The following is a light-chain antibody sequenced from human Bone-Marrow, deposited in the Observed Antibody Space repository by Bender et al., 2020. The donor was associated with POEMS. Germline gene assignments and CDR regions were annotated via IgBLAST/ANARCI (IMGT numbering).Light chain of an antibody. CDR2: DVI. CDR1: SSDVGAYNY. Sequence: QSALTQPASVSGSPGQSITISCTGTSSDVGAYNYVSWYQQHPGKAPKLLIYDVINRPSGVSNRFSGSKSGNTASLTLSGLQAEDEADYYCSSFASSTTWLFGGGTKLTVL. V-gene: IGLV2-14*01. CDR3: SSFASSTTWL. J-gene: IGLJ3*02.